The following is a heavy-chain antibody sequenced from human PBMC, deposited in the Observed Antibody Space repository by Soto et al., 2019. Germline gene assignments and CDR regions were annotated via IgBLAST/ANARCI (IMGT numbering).Heavy chain of an antibody. CDR1: GYTFTSYG. CDR3: ARERYCSSSSCYAEFDY. CDR2: ISAYKGNT. D-gene: IGHD2-2*01. J-gene: IGHJ4*02. Sequence: QVQLVQSGAEVKKPGASVKVSCKASGYTFTSYGITWVRQAPGQGLEWMGWISAYKGNTNYAQKLQGRVTMTKDTSTSTAYMELRSLRSDDTAVYYCARERYCSSSSCYAEFDYWGQGTLVTVSS. V-gene: IGHV1-18*01.